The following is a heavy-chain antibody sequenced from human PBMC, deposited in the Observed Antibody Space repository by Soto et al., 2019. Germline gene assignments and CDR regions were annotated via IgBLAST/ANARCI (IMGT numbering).Heavy chain of an antibody. CDR1: GFTFGTYW. CDR2: IKPDGSEK. D-gene: IGHD3-22*01. J-gene: IGHJ3*02. CDR3: ARGDYSDTSGPFSDAFDI. V-gene: IGHV3-7*04. Sequence: PGGSLRLSCAASGFTFGTYWMSWVRQAPGKGLEWVANIKPDGSEKWYVDSVKGRFTISRDNAKNSLYLQMISLRVEDTAMYYCARGDYSDTSGPFSDAFDIWGQGTMVTVSS.